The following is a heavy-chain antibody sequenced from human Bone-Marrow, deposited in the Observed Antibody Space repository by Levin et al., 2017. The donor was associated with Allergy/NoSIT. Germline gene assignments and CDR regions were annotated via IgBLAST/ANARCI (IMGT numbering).Heavy chain of an antibody. Sequence: SVKVSCKASGGSFSTHPISWVRQAPGQGLEWIGGFIPVLKTANYAHKFRGRVTITADEAAITAFMELSSLKSDDTAVYYCARLVAAGNDPNDYWGQGTQVTVSS. V-gene: IGHV1-69*13. CDR2: FIPVLKTA. CDR3: ARLVAAGNDPNDY. D-gene: IGHD6-13*01. CDR1: GGSFSTHP. J-gene: IGHJ4*02.